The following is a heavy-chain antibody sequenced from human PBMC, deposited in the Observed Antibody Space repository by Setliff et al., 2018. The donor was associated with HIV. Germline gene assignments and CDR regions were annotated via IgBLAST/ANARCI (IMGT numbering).Heavy chain of an antibody. V-gene: IGHV3-30*02. D-gene: IGHD5-18*01. CDR2: IRYDGSNK. CDR1: GFTFSSYG. Sequence: PGGSLRLSCAASGFTFSSYGMHWVRQAPGKGLEWVAFIRYDGSNKYYADSVKGRFTISRDKSKNTLYLQMNSLRAEDTAVYYCAKGGVTAMVTENLGWGQGTLVTVSS. CDR3: AKGGVTAMVTENLG. J-gene: IGHJ4*02.